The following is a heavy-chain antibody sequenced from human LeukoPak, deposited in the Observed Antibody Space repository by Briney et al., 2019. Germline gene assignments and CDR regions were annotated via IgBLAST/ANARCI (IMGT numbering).Heavy chain of an antibody. CDR3: AKSHGGTQLWQTFDY. CDR1: AFTFRSYA. CDR2: INSGGTAT. J-gene: IGHJ4*02. V-gene: IGHV3-23*01. D-gene: IGHD5-18*01. Sequence: SGGSLRLSCAASAFTFRSYAMSWVRQAPGKGLGWVSAINSGGTATSYADSVKGRFTVSRDNSKNTLYLQMNSLRAEDTAVYYCAKSHGGTQLWQTFDYWGQGTLVTVSS.